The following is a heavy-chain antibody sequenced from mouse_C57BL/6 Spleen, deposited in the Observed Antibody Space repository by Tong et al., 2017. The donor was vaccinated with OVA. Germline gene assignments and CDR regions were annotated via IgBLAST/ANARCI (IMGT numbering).Heavy chain of an antibody. CDR3: ARDNGYFDV. CDR2: INSNGGST. CDR1: GFTFSSYG. J-gene: IGHJ1*01. V-gene: IGHV5-6-3*01. Sequence: EVQLAESGGDLVKPGGSLKLSCAASGFTFSSYGMSWVRQTPDKRLELVATINSNGGSTYYPDSEKGRFTISRDNAKNTLYLLMIRLKSEDSAMYYCARDNGYFDVWSAGTTITVSS.